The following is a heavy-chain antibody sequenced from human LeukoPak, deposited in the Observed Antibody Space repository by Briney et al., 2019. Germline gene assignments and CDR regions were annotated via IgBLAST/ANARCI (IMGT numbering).Heavy chain of an antibody. CDR3: ARSGYDYYYYGMDV. V-gene: IGHV3-74*01. J-gene: IGHJ6*02. CDR2: TNNDGSST. Sequence: QAGGSLRLSCAASGFTFSPYWMHWVRQAPGKGLVWVSRTNNDGSSTRYADSVKGRFTISRDNAKNTLYLQMNSLRAEDTAVYYCARSGYDYYYYGMDVWGQGTTVTVSS. D-gene: IGHD5-12*01. CDR1: GFTFSPYW.